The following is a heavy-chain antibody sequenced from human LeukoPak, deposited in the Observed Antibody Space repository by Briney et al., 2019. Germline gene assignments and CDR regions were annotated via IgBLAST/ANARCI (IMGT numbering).Heavy chain of an antibody. CDR1: GFTFSSYW. Sequence: GGSLRLSCAASGFTFSSYWMSWVRQAPGKGLEWVANIKQDGSEKYYVDSVKGRFTISRDDAKNSLYLQMNSLRAEDTAVYYCARDIGLEAFDIWGQGTMVTVSS. V-gene: IGHV3-7*03. J-gene: IGHJ3*02. D-gene: IGHD1-1*01. CDR2: IKQDGSEK. CDR3: ARDIGLEAFDI.